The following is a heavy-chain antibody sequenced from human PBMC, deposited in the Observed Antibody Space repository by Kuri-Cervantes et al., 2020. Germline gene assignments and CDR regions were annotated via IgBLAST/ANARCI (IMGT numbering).Heavy chain of an antibody. CDR1: GFTFSSYA. J-gene: IGHJ6*02. CDR2: ISYDGSNK. CDR3: AKAFPLFCSGGSCYWDYYYYYGMDV. D-gene: IGHD2-15*01. V-gene: IGHV3-30*04. Sequence: GESLKISCAASGFTFSSYAMHWVRQAPGKGLEWVAVISYDGSNKYYADSVKGRFTISRDNSKNTLYLQMNSLRAEDTAVYYCAKAFPLFCSGGSCYWDYYYYYGMDVWGQGTTVTVSS.